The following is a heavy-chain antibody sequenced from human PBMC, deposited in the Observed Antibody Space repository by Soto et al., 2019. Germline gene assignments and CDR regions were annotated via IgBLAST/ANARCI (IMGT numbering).Heavy chain of an antibody. D-gene: IGHD6-19*01. Sequence: QITLKESGPTLVKPTQTLTLTCTFSGFSLSTSGVGVGWIRQPPGKALEWLALIYWDDDKRYSPSLKSRLTITKDTSKNPVVLTMTNMDPVDTATYYWAHRFIAVAAGRWFDPWGQGTLVTVSS. CDR3: AHRFIAVAAGRWFDP. V-gene: IGHV2-5*02. J-gene: IGHJ5*02. CDR1: GFSLSTSGVG. CDR2: IYWDDDK.